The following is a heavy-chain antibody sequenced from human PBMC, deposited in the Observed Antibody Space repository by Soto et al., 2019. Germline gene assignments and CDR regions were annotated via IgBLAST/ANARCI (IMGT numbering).Heavy chain of an antibody. D-gene: IGHD6-19*01. J-gene: IGHJ2*01. CDR3: ARQASGQWLNRYFHL. Sequence: QLQLQESGPGLVKPSETLSLTCTVSGGSISSSSYYWGWIRQPPGKGLEWIGSIYYSGSTYYNPSLQSRVTMSVATSKNQVSRKLSSVTAAGTAVYYCARQASGQWLNRYFHLWGRGTLVTVSS. CDR2: IYYSGST. CDR1: GGSISSSSYY. V-gene: IGHV4-39*01.